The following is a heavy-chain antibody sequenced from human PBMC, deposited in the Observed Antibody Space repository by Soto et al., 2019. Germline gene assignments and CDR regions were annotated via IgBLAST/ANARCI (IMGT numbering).Heavy chain of an antibody. D-gene: IGHD3-3*01. CDR2: INAGNGNT. V-gene: IGHV1-3*01. CDR1: GYTFTSYA. J-gene: IGHJ4*01. Sequence: ASVKVSCKASGYTFTSYAMHWVRQAPGQRLEWMGWINAGNGNTKSSQKFQGRVTITRDTSASTAYMELSSLRSEDTAVYYCARTSGYYFYDYWGHGTLVTVS. CDR3: ARTSGYYFYDY.